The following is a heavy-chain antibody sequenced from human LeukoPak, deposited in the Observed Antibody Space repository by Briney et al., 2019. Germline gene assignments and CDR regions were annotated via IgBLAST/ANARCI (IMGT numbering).Heavy chain of an antibody. Sequence: ASVKVSCKASGGTFSSYAISWVRQAPGQGLEWMGWINPNSGGTNYAQKFQGRVTMTRDTTISTAYMELSRLRSDDTAVYYCARGQRGYSYGLGDYYYYYMDVWGKGTTVTVSS. CDR3: ARGQRGYSYGLGDYYYYYMDV. CDR1: GGTFSSYA. J-gene: IGHJ6*03. D-gene: IGHD5-18*01. CDR2: INPNSGGT. V-gene: IGHV1-2*02.